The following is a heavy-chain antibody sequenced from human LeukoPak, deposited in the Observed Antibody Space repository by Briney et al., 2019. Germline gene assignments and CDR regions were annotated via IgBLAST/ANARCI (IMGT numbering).Heavy chain of an antibody. J-gene: IGHJ6*03. CDR3: AHSLDSTSWFGYYYYMDV. Sequence: SGPALVKPTQTLTLTRCFSGLLLTTPGVGVGWVRQPPGKALEWLGFIYWDDDKRYRPSLKSRLTITMETSRSQVVLTLTTVGPVDTATYFCAHSLDSTSWFGYYYYMDVRSEGTTVTVSS. D-gene: IGHD2-2*01. CDR2: IYWDDDK. V-gene: IGHV2-5*02. CDR1: GLLLTTPGVG.